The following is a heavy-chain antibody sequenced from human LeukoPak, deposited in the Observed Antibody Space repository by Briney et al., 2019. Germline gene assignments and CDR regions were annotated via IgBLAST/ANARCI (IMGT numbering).Heavy chain of an antibody. CDR3: ARQVDCSSTSCAKAAFDI. J-gene: IGHJ3*02. CDR1: GGSISSGDYY. Sequence: SETLSLTCTVSGGSISSGDYYWGWIRQPPGKGLEWIGSIYYSGSTYYNPSLKSRVTISVDTSKNQFSLKLSSVTAADTAVYYCARQVDCSSTSCAKAAFDIWGQGSMVTVSS. V-gene: IGHV4-39*01. CDR2: IYYSGST. D-gene: IGHD2-2*01.